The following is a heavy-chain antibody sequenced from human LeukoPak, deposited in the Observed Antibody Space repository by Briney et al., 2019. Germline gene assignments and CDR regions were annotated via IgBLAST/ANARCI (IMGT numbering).Heavy chain of an antibody. J-gene: IGHJ6*04. D-gene: IGHD3-10*02. Sequence: GGSLRLSCAASGFTFSSYAMSWVRQAPGKGLEWVSYISSSGSTIYYADSVKGRFTISRDNAKNSLYLQMNSLRAEDTAVYYCAELGITMIGGVWGKGTTVTISS. CDR1: GFTFSSYA. V-gene: IGHV3-48*03. CDR2: ISSSGSTI. CDR3: AELGITMIGGV.